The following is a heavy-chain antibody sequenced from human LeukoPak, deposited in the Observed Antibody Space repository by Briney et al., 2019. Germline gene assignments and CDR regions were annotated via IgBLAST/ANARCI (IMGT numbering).Heavy chain of an antibody. CDR2: LSYDGSNK. D-gene: IGHD5-12*01. J-gene: IGHJ4*02. CDR3: ATGRWLQLAGY. V-gene: IGHV3-30*03. CDR1: GFTFITYG. Sequence: GRSLRLSCAASGFTFITYGMHWVRQAPGKGLEWVAVLSYDGSNKYYADSVKGRFTISRDNSKNTLYLQMNSLRTEDTAVYYCATGRWLQLAGYWGQGTLVTVSS.